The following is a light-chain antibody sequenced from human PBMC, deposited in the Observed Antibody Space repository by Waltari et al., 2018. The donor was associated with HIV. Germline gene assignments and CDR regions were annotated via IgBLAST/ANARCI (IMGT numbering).Light chain of an antibody. J-gene: IGLJ3*02. CDR1: SRSVSRAVS. Sequence: QTVVTQEPSFSVSPGGTITLPCVLSSRSVSRAVSPSWYQQTTGQPPRTLIYNTDTRSSGVPDRFSGSIVGNKAALTITGAQSEDESDYYCLLYMASGRVFGGGTRLTVL. CDR2: NTD. V-gene: IGLV8-61*01. CDR3: LLYMASGRV.